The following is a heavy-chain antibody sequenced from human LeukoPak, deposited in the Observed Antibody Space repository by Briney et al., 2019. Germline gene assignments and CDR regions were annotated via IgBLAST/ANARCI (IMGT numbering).Heavy chain of an antibody. V-gene: IGHV3-74*01. CDR1: GNYW. D-gene: IGHD2/OR15-2a*01. J-gene: IGHJ4*02. Sequence: GGSLRLSCAASGNYWMHWVRQAPGKGLVWVSHINSDGSWISYADSVKGRFTISKDNAKNAVYLQMNSLRAEDTAVYYCVSFYETYWGRGTLVTVSS. CDR2: INSDGSWI. CDR3: VSFYETY.